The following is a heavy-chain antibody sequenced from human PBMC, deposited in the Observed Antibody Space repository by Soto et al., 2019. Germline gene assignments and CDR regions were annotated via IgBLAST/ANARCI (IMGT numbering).Heavy chain of an antibody. V-gene: IGHV3-33*01. CDR3: ARGLRSVLDY. CDR2: IASDEKIK. D-gene: IGHD6-6*01. CDR1: GFIFSNFG. J-gene: IGHJ4*02. Sequence: QVQLVESGGGVVQPGGSLRLSCVASGFIFSNFGMHWVRQAPGKGLEWVAVIASDEKIKQYADSVRGRFAISRDNSKNTLYLQMTSLRAEATAIYYCARGLRSVLDYWGQGTLFTVSS.